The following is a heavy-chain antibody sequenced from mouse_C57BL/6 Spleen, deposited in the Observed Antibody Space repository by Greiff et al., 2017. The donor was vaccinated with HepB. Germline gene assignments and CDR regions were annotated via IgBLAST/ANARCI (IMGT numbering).Heavy chain of an antibody. J-gene: IGHJ3*01. CDR1: GYTFTSYW. V-gene: IGHV1-64*01. Sequence: VQLQQSGAELVKPGASVKLSCKASGYTFTSYWMHWVKQRPGQGLEWIGMIHPNSGSTNYNEKFKSKATLTVDKSSSTAYMQLSSLTSEDSAVYYCARVYGSSFADWGQGTLVTVSA. CDR3: ARVYGSSFAD. D-gene: IGHD1-1*01. CDR2: IHPNSGST.